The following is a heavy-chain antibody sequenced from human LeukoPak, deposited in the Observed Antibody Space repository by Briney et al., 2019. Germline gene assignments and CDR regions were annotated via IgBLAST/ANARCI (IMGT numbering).Heavy chain of an antibody. CDR1: GFTFDDYA. Sequence: GGSLRLSCAASGFTFDDYAMHWVRQAPGKGLEWVSGISWNSGSIGYVDSVKGRFTISRDNAKNSLYLQMNSLRAEDTAVYYCARDYSSYDSSGYLDYWGQGTLVTVSS. CDR3: ARDYSSYDSSGYLDY. V-gene: IGHV3-9*01. D-gene: IGHD3-22*01. J-gene: IGHJ4*02. CDR2: ISWNSGSI.